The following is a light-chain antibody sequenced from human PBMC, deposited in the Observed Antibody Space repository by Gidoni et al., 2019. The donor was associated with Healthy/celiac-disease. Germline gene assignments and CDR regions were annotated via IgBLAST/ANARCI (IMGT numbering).Light chain of an antibody. V-gene: IGKV4-1*01. CDR3: QQYYSTLAWT. CDR2: WAS. CDR1: RSVLYSSNNKNT. Sequence: DTVMTQSPDSLAVSLGERATINCKSSRSVLYSSNNKNTLAWYQQKPGQPPKLLIYWASTRESGVPDRFSGSGSGTDFTLTISSLQAEDVAVYYCQQYYSTLAWTFGQGTKVEIK. J-gene: IGKJ1*01.